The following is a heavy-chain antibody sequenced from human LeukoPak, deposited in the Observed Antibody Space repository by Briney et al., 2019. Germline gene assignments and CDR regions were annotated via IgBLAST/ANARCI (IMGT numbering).Heavy chain of an antibody. CDR1: GGSISSYY. D-gene: IGHD4-11*01. CDR2: FYYSGST. CDR3: ARDGPTALDY. V-gene: IGHV4-59*01. Sequence: SETLSLTCTVSGGSISSYYWSWIRQPPGKGLEWIVYFYYSGSTNYNPSLKSRVTISVDTSKNQFSLKLSSVTAADTAVYYCARDGPTALDYWGQGTLVTVSS. J-gene: IGHJ4*02.